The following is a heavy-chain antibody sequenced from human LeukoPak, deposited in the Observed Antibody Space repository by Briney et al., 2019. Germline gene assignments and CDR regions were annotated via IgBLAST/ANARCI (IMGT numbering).Heavy chain of an antibody. D-gene: IGHD3-10*01. CDR2: INHSGST. V-gene: IGHV4-39*07. J-gene: IGHJ4*02. Sequence: SETLSLTCTDSGGSISSSSYYWGWIRQPPGKGLEWIGEINHSGSTNYNPSLKSRVTISVDTSKNQFSLKLSSVTAADTAVYYCASRAPRLYYYGSGRSFDYWGQGTLVTVSS. CDR3: ASRAPRLYYYGSGRSFDY. CDR1: GGSISSSSYY.